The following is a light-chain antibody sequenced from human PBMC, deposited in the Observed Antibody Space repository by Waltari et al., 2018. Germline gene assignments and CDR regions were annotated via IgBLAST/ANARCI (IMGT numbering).Light chain of an antibody. CDR2: DTS. V-gene: IGKV3-11*01. CDR3: QQGSILPLT. Sequence: EVVLTQSPVTLSLAAGERATLSCRASESVSNYLAWYQQKPGQSPRLLIFDTSKRATGIPARFSGCGYGTDFTLTINNLEAEDFALYYCQQGSILPLTFGGGTKVEI. J-gene: IGKJ4*01. CDR1: ESVSNY.